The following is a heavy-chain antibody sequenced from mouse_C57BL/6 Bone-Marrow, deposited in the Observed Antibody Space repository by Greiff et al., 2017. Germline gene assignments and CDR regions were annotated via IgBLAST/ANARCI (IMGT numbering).Heavy chain of an antibody. Sequence: QVQLQQSGPELVKPGASVKISCKASGYTFTDYYINWVKQRPGQGLAWIGWIFPGSGSTYYHEKFKGKGTLTVDKSSSTAYLLLSSLISEDSAVYFCAREAYYSNYLDYWGQGSTLRVSS. J-gene: IGHJ2*01. D-gene: IGHD2-5*01. CDR2: IFPGSGST. V-gene: IGHV1-75*01. CDR1: GYTFTDYY. CDR3: AREAYYSNYLDY.